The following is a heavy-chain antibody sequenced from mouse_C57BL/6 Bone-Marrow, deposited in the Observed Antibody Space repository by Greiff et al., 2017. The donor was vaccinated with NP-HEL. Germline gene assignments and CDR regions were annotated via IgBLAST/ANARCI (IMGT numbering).Heavy chain of an antibody. D-gene: IGHD1-1*01. CDR2: ISSGGSYT. CDR3: ARPSFYYYGSSYPFAY. Sequence: EVHLVESGGDLVKPGGSLKLSCAASGFTFSSYGMSWVRQTPDKRLEWVATISSGGSYTYYPDSVKGRFTISRDTAKNTLYLQMSSLKSEDTAMYYCARPSFYYYGSSYPFAYWGQGTLVTVSA. J-gene: IGHJ3*01. CDR1: GFTFSSYG. V-gene: IGHV5-6*01.